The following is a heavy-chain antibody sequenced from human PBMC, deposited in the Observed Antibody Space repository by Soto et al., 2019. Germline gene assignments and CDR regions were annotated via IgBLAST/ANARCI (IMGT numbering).Heavy chain of an antibody. J-gene: IGHJ6*02. CDR2: INSYEHGP. D-gene: IGHD5-12*01. V-gene: IGHV3-23*01. CDR1: VFTFSKYA. Sequence: GGSLRLSCAASVFTFSKYALTWVRQSPGKGLEWASAINSYEHGPYYIDCVRGSFTISRDNSKNMACLQMNDLRADDSAVYYCARGSGYGGDHYYTGMDVWGQGTTVTVSS. CDR3: ARGSGYGGDHYYTGMDV.